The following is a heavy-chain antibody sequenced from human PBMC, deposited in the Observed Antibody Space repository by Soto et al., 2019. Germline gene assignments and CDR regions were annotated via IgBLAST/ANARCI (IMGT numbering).Heavy chain of an antibody. CDR3: ARPMTTVTTSDY. J-gene: IGHJ4*02. D-gene: IGHD4-17*01. Sequence: AGGSLRLSCAASGFTFSDYYMSWIRQAPGKGLEWVSYISSSGSTIYYADSVKGRFTISRDNAKNSLYLQMNSLRAEDTAMYYCARPMTTVTTSDYCGQGTLVTVSS. CDR1: GFTFSDYY. CDR2: ISSSGSTI. V-gene: IGHV3-11*01.